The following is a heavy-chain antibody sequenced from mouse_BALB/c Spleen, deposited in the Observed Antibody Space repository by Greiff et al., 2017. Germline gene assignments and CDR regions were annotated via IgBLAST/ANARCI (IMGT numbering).Heavy chain of an antibody. J-gene: IGHJ4*01. Sequence: VHVKQSGPELVKPGASVKISCKASGYSFTGYNMNWVKQSDGKSLEWIGNIDPYYGGTSYNQKFKGKATLTVDKSSSTAYMQLKSLTSEDSAVYYRARRGLGSSYGTMDYWGQGTSVTVSS. CDR2: IDPYYGGT. V-gene: IGHV1S135*01. CDR3: ARRGLGSSYGTMDY. CDR1: GYSFTGYN. D-gene: IGHD1-1*01.